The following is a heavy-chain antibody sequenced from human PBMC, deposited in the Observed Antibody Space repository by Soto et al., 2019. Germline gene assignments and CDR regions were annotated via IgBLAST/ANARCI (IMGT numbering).Heavy chain of an antibody. CDR3: AKDTAQWLTIGAFES. V-gene: IGHV3-23*01. D-gene: IGHD6-19*01. Sequence: PGGSLRLSCAASGFTFSSYAMSWVRQAPGKGLEWVSAISGSGGSTYYADSVKGRFTISRDNSKNTLYLQMNRLRAEDTAVYYCAKDTAQWLTIGAFESWGQGTMVTF. CDR1: GFTFSSYA. CDR2: ISGSGGST. J-gene: IGHJ3*02.